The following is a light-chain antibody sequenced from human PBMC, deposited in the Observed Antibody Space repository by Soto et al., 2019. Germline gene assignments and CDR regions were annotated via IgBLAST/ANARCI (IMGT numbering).Light chain of an antibody. J-gene: IGKJ2*01. CDR3: QQCSSYYT. V-gene: IGKV1-5*01. CDR1: QSIDRW. Sequence: DIQMTQSPSTLSASVGDRVTITCRASQSIDRWLAWYQRKPGKAPKLLIYDAYTLQSGVPSRFSGSGSGTEFTLTISSLQTDDSATYYCQQCSSYYTFGQGTKLVIK. CDR2: DAY.